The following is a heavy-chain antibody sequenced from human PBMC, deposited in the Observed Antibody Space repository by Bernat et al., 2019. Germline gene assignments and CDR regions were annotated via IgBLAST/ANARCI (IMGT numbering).Heavy chain of an antibody. CDR3: AKDGFPYRSGWNYFDY. Sequence: QVQLVESGGGVVQPGRSLRLSCAASGFTFSSYGMHWVRQAPGKGLEWVAVISYDGSNKYYADSVKGRFTISRDNSKNTLYLQMNSLRAEDTAVYYCAKDGFPYRSGWNYFDYWGQGTLVTVSS. CDR1: GFTFSSYG. V-gene: IGHV3-30*18. D-gene: IGHD6-19*01. CDR2: ISYDGSNK. J-gene: IGHJ4*02.